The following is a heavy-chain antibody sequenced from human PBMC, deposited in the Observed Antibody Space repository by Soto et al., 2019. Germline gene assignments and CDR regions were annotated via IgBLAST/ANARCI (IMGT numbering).Heavy chain of an antibody. Sequence: EVQLVESGGGLVQPGGSLRLSCAASGFTFSSYEMNWVRQAPGKGLEWVSYISSSGSTIYYADSVKGRFTISRDNAKNSLYLQMNSLRAEDTAVYYCARVERYYYDSSGYPDGAFDIWGQGTMVTVSS. CDR2: ISSSGSTI. CDR3: ARVERYYYDSSGYPDGAFDI. V-gene: IGHV3-48*03. J-gene: IGHJ3*02. CDR1: GFTFSSYE. D-gene: IGHD3-22*01.